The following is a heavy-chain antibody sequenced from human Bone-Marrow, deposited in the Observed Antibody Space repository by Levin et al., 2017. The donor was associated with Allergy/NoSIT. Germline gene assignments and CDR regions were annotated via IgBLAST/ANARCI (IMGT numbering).Heavy chain of an antibody. CDR1: GFSFSDSY. J-gene: IGHJ4*02. CDR2: MSGSGFST. D-gene: IGHD5-24*01. CDR3: ARGQRRDGYSSCYFDD. V-gene: IGHV3-11*01. Sequence: GGSLRLSCVASGFSFSDSYMSWIRQAPGKGLEWVSYMSGSGFSTYYADSIKGRFTVSRDNAKNTLYLEMSSLRVEDTALYYCARGQRRDGYSSCYFDDWGQGTLVTVSS.